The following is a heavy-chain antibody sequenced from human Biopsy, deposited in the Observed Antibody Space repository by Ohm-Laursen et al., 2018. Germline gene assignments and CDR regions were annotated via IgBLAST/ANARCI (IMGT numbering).Heavy chain of an antibody. V-gene: IGHV4-39*01. Sequence: GILSLTCTVSGGSISNNNYYWGWIRQPPGKGLEWIGSIFYRGSTHYKPSLKSRVNISVDTSKNQFSLKLNSVTAADTAVYYCARDYDTSGYYYVSWGQGTLVTVSS. CDR1: GGSISNNNYY. D-gene: IGHD3-22*01. CDR2: IFYRGST. J-gene: IGHJ5*02. CDR3: ARDYDTSGYYYVS.